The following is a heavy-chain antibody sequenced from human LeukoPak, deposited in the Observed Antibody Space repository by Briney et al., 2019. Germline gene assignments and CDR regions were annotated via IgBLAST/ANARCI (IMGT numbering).Heavy chain of an antibody. D-gene: IGHD7-27*01. CDR1: GGSVTDYY. CDR2: TYYTGT. Sequence: SETLSLTCTVSGGSVTDYYWSWIRQSPGKGLEWIGYTYYTGTGYNPSLKSRVTISADTSKNQFSLKLISVTAADTAVYYCASRKLGNDYWGQGTLVTVSS. J-gene: IGHJ4*02. V-gene: IGHV4-59*02. CDR3: ASRKLGNDY.